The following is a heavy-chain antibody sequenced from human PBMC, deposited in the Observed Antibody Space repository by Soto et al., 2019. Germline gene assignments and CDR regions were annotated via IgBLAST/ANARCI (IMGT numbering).Heavy chain of an antibody. Sequence: GASVKVSCKASGYTFTSYYMHWVRQAPGQGLEWMGIINPSGGSTSYAQKFQGRVTMTRDTSTSTVYMELSSLRSEDTAVYYCARGFLREVEGYYYYYYMDVWGKGTTVTVSS. CDR1: GYTFTSYY. CDR3: ARGFLREVEGYYYYYYMDV. CDR2: INPSGGST. V-gene: IGHV1-46*03. J-gene: IGHJ6*03. D-gene: IGHD4-17*01.